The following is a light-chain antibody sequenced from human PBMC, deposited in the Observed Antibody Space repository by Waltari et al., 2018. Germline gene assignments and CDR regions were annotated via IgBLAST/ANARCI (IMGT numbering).Light chain of an antibody. V-gene: IGKV3-20*01. CDR3: QQYGSSPWT. J-gene: IGKJ1*01. CDR1: QSVSSSY. Sequence: EIVLTQSPGTLSLSPGERATLSCRASQSVSSSYFAWYQQKPGQAPRLLIYAASSRATGIPDTFSGSGSGTDFTLTISRLEPEDFAVYYCQQYGSSPWTFGQGTKVEIK. CDR2: AAS.